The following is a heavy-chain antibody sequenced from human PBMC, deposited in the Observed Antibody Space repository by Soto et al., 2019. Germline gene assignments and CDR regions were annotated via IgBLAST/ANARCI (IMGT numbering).Heavy chain of an antibody. Sequence: PGESLKISCKGSGYSVTSYWIGWVRQMPGKGLEWMGIIYPGDSDTRYSPSFQGQVTISADKSISTAYLQWSSLKASDTAMYYCASSIAAAGTARRYYYDGMDVWGQGTTVTVSS. CDR3: ASSIAAAGTARRYYYDGMDV. D-gene: IGHD6-13*01. CDR2: IYPGDSDT. V-gene: IGHV5-51*01. J-gene: IGHJ6*02. CDR1: GYSVTSYW.